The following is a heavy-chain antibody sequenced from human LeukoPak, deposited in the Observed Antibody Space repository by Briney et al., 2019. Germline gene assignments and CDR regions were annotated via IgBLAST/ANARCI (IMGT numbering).Heavy chain of an antibody. Sequence: GGSLRLSCTASGFTFGDYAMTWVRQAPGKGREWVGLIRSKPYGGTTEYAASVKGRFTISRDDSKSIAYLQMNSLKTEDTAVYYCTRDYDILTGPCGYWGQGTLVTVSS. D-gene: IGHD3-9*01. CDR3: TRDYDILTGPCGY. CDR1: GFTFGDYA. CDR2: IRSKPYGGTT. V-gene: IGHV3-49*04. J-gene: IGHJ4*02.